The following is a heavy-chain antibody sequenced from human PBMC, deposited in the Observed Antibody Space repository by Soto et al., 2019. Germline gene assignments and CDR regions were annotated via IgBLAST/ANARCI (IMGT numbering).Heavy chain of an antibody. D-gene: IGHD2-15*01. CDR3: ASGRTRYCSGGSCYPDY. Sequence: SVKVSCKASGGTFSSYAISGVRQARLRGLEWMGGIIPIFGTANYAQKFQGRVTITADESTSTAYMELSSLRSEDTAVYYCASGRTRYCSGGSCYPDYWGQGTLVTVSS. V-gene: IGHV1-69*13. J-gene: IGHJ4*02. CDR2: IIPIFGTA. CDR1: GGTFSSYA.